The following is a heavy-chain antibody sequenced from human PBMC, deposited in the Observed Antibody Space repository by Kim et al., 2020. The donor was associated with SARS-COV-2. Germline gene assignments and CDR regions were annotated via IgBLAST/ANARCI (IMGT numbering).Heavy chain of an antibody. V-gene: IGHV3-33*06. J-gene: IGHJ6*02. CDR2: IWYDGSNK. CDR3: AKGMGDILTGYYTAPYYYGMDV. CDR1: GFTFSSYG. Sequence: GGSLRLSCAASGFTFSSYGMHWVRQAPGKGLEWVAVIWYDGSNKYYADSVKDRFTISRDNSKNTLYLQMNSLRAEDTAVYYCAKGMGDILTGYYTAPYYYGMDVWGQGTTVTVSS. D-gene: IGHD3-9*01.